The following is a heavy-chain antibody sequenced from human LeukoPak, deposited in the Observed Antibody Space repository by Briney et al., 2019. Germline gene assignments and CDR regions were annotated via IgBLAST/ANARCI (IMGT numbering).Heavy chain of an antibody. D-gene: IGHD6-13*01. CDR2: INHSGST. V-gene: IGHV4-34*01. Sequence: SETLSLTCAVYGGSFSGYYWSWIRQPPGKGLEWIGEINHSGSTNYNPSLKSRVTISVDTSKNQFSLKLSSVTAADTAVYYCASRKNSSSWYPFDYWGQGTLVTVSP. CDR1: GGSFSGYY. CDR3: ASRKNSSSWYPFDY. J-gene: IGHJ4*02.